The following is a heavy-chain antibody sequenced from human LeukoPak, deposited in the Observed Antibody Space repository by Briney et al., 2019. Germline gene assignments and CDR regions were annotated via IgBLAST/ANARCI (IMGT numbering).Heavy chain of an antibody. J-gene: IGHJ4*02. Sequence: GGSLRLSCAASGFTFDDYAMHWVRQAPGKGLEWVSGISWNSGSIGYADSVKGRFTISRDNAKNSLYLQMNSLRAEDTALYYCAKAPSLIAARFDYWGQGTLVTVSS. CDR3: AKAPSLIAARFDY. CDR2: ISWNSGSI. CDR1: GFTFDDYA. V-gene: IGHV3-9*01. D-gene: IGHD6-13*01.